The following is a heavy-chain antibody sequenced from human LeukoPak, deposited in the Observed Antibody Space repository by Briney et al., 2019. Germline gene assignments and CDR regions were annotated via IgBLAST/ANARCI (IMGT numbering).Heavy chain of an antibody. Sequence: GGSLRLSCAASGFTFSSYSMNWVRQAPGKGLEWVSSISSSSYIYYADSVKGRFTISRDNAKNSLYLQMNGLRAEDTAVYYCARGYIAVAGDFDYWGQGTLVTVSS. CDR1: GFTFSSYS. V-gene: IGHV3-21*01. CDR2: ISSSSYI. CDR3: ARGYIAVAGDFDY. J-gene: IGHJ4*02. D-gene: IGHD6-19*01.